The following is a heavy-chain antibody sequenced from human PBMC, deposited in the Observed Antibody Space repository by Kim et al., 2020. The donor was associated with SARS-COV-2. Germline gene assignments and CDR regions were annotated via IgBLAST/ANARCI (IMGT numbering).Heavy chain of an antibody. CDR3: ARDLGIAVIGSDY. Sequence: GGSLRLSCAASGFTFSAYWMSWVRQAPGKGLDWVANINQDGSEIYYVDSVKGRFTVSRDNAKSSLYLQMNSLRAEDTAVYYCARDLGIAVIGSDYWGQGTLVTVSS. CDR1: GFTFSAYW. D-gene: IGHD6-19*01. J-gene: IGHJ4*02. V-gene: IGHV3-7*03. CDR2: INQDGSEI.